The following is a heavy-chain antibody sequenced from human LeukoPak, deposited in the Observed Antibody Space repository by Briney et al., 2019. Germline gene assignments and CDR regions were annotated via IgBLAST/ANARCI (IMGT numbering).Heavy chain of an antibody. CDR1: GFTFSSYA. D-gene: IGHD3-22*01. V-gene: IGHV3-23*01. CDR2: ISGSGGST. J-gene: IGHJ4*02. CDR3: ARDAKTYYYDSSGYPPLIPPP. Sequence: PGGSLRLSCAASGFTFSSYAMSWVRQAPGKGLEWVSAISGSGGSTYYADAVKGRFTISRDNAKNSLYLQMNSLRAEDTAVYYCARDAKTYYYDSSGYPPLIPPPWGQGTLVTVSS.